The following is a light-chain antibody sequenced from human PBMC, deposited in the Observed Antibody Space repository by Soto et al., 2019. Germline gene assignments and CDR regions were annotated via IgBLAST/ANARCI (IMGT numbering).Light chain of an antibody. Sequence: SYVMTQPPSVSVAPGQTAEITCGGRNIGRKSVHWYQQKACQAPVLVVYDDKDRPSGIPERFSGSNSGNTATLTISRVEAGDEADYYCQVCDNTNDHSYVLGTGTKLTVL. CDR1: NIGRKS. CDR3: QVCDNTNDHSYV. V-gene: IGLV3-21*02. CDR2: DDK. J-gene: IGLJ1*01.